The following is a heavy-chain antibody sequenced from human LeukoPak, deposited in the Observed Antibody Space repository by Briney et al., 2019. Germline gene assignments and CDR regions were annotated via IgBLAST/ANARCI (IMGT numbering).Heavy chain of an antibody. Sequence: AGESLKISCKGSGYRFTSYWIGWVRQMPGKGLEWMGIIYPGDSDTRYSPSFQGQVTISVDKSISTAYLQWSSLKASDTAMYYCARMLMYSSGWVYFDYWGQGTLVTVSS. V-gene: IGHV5-51*01. CDR3: ARMLMYSSGWVYFDY. CDR1: GYRFTSYW. CDR2: IYPGDSDT. J-gene: IGHJ4*02. D-gene: IGHD6-19*01.